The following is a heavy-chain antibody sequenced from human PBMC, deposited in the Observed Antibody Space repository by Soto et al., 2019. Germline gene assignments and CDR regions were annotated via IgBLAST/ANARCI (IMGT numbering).Heavy chain of an antibody. CDR2: MNPNSGGT. V-gene: IGHV1-2*04. Sequence: ASVKVSCKASGYTFTGYYMHWVRQAPGQGLEWMGWMNPNSGGTNHAQKFQGWVTMTRDTSISTAYMELSRLRSDDTAVYYCARQSLTGYYDFGYWGQGTLVTSPQ. CDR1: GYTFTGYY. J-gene: IGHJ4*02. D-gene: IGHD3-9*01. CDR3: ARQSLTGYYDFGY.